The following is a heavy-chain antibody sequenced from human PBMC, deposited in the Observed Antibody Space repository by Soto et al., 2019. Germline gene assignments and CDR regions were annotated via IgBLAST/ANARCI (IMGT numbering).Heavy chain of an antibody. Sequence: SETLSLTCAVSGGSFSSYYWSWIRQPPGKGLEWIGYIYYSGSTNYNPSLKSRVTISVDTSKNQFSLKLSSVTAADTAVYYCARGNYYDSSGYYDYWGQGTQVTVSS. D-gene: IGHD3-22*01. CDR2: IYYSGST. V-gene: IGHV4-59*01. CDR1: GGSFSSYY. CDR3: ARGNYYDSSGYYDY. J-gene: IGHJ4*02.